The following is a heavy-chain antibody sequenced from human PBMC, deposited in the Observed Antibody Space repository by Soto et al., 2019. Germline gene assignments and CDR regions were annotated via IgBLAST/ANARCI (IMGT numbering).Heavy chain of an antibody. CDR1: GYAFTGYY. CDR3: ARGLTIAAFKGMDV. CDR2: INPNSGGT. D-gene: IGHD6-6*01. J-gene: IGHJ6*02. Sequence: ASLKVSCKASGYAFTGYYMHWVLQAPGQGLEWMGWINPNSGGTNYAQKFQGRVTMTRDTSISTAYMELSRLRSDDTAVYYCARGLTIAAFKGMDVWGQGTTVTVSS. V-gene: IGHV1-2*02.